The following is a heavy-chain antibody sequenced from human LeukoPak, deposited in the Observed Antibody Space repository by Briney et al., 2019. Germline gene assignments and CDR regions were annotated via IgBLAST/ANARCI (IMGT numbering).Heavy chain of an antibody. CDR2: ISSSSSYK. Sequence: ARSLRLSCVASGVTFSSYTMNWVRQAPGKGLEWVSSISSSSSYKYYTDSVKGRFTISRDNAKNSLYLQMNSVRAEDTVVYYCARSAAGTYYWGQGTLVTVSS. D-gene: IGHD1-1*01. V-gene: IGHV3-21*01. CDR1: GVTFSSYT. CDR3: ARSAAGTYY. J-gene: IGHJ4*02.